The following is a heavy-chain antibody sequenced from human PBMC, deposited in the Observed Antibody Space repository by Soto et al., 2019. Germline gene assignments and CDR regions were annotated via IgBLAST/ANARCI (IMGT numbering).Heavy chain of an antibody. V-gene: IGHV3-74*01. CDR2: INGDGSSL. D-gene: IGHD5-12*01. CDR1: GFSFNTW. Sequence: EVQLVESGGGVVQPGGSLRLSCAASGFSFNTWMHWVRQASGKGLVWLSRINGDGSSLSYEDSVKGRFTVSRDNAKNTLYLQINSLTAEDTAVYYCTRGASGYGNFDYWGQGVLLTVSS. J-gene: IGHJ4*02. CDR3: TRGASGYGNFDY.